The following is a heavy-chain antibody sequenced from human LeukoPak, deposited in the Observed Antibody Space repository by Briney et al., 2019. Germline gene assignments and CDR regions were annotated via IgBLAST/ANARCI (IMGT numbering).Heavy chain of an antibody. CDR1: GFTFNSYW. CDR3: ARDFSGFWSGYSQHVDY. V-gene: IGHV3-7*01. CDR2: IKQDGSEK. Sequence: PGGSLRLSCAASGFTFNSYWMSWVRQAPGKGLEWVANIKQDGSEKYYVDSVKGRFTISRDNAKNSLYLQVNSLRAEDTAVYYCARDFSGFWSGYSQHVDYWGQGTLVTVSS. D-gene: IGHD3-3*01. J-gene: IGHJ4*02.